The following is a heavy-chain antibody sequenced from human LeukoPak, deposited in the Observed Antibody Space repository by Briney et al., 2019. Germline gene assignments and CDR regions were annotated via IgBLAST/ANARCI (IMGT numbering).Heavy chain of an antibody. CDR2: ISYDGTNK. CDR1: GFTFSDYG. CDR3: ATDCGDYYFDY. Sequence: GGSLRLSCAASGFTFSDYGMHWVRQAPGKGLEWVAVISYDGTNKYYADSVKGRFAISRDNSKNMLYLQMSSLRSEDTAVYYCATDCGDYYFDYWGQGTLVTVSS. D-gene: IGHD4-17*01. J-gene: IGHJ4*02. V-gene: IGHV3-30*03.